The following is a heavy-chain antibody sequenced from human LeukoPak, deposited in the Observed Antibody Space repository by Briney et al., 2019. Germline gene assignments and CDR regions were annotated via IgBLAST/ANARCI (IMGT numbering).Heavy chain of an antibody. Sequence: GGSLRLSCAASGFTFSDYYMSWIRQAPGQGLGWVSYISSSGSTIYYADSVKGRFTISRDNAKNSLYLQMNSLRAEDTAVYYCARARRTYSSSWTVDYWGQGTLVTVSS. CDR2: ISSSGSTI. CDR1: GFTFSDYY. V-gene: IGHV3-11*01. D-gene: IGHD6-13*01. CDR3: ARARRTYSSSWTVDY. J-gene: IGHJ4*02.